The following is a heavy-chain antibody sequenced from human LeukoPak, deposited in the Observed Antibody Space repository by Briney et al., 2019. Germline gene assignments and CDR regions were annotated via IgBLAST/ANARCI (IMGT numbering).Heavy chain of an antibody. CDR1: GYTFTGYY. J-gene: IGHJ4*02. CDR3: AREQQLIRGDY. Sequence: ASVKVSCKASGYTFTGYYMHWVRQAPGQGLEWMGWISAYNGNSHYTQKFQGRVTMTTDTSTSTAYMELRSLRSDDTAVYYCAREQQLIRGDYWGQGTLVTVS. V-gene: IGHV1-18*04. CDR2: ISAYNGNS. D-gene: IGHD6-13*01.